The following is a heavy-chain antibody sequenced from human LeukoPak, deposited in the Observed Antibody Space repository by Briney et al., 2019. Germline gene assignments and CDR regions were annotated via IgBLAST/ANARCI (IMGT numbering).Heavy chain of an antibody. V-gene: IGHV3-48*03. Sequence: GGSLRLSYAASGFTFSSYEMNWVRQAPGKGLEWVSYISSSGSTIYYADSVKGRFTISRDNAKNSLYLQMNSLRAEDTAVYYCASWGIYYGMDVWGKGTTVTVSS. J-gene: IGHJ6*04. CDR2: ISSSGSTI. D-gene: IGHD3-16*01. CDR3: ASWGIYYGMDV. CDR1: GFTFSSYE.